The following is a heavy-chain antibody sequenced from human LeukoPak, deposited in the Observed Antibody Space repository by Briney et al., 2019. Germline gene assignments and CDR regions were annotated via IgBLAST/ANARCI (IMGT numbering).Heavy chain of an antibody. CDR2: ISSSGSTI. Sequence: GGSLRLSCAASGFTFSSYEMNWVRQAPGKGLEWVSYISSSGSTIYYADSVKGRFTISIDNAKNSLYLQMNSLRAEDTAVYYCASLTYYYDSSGYSNFFDYWGQGTLVTVSS. D-gene: IGHD3-22*01. J-gene: IGHJ4*02. CDR1: GFTFSSYE. CDR3: ASLTYYYDSSGYSNFFDY. V-gene: IGHV3-48*03.